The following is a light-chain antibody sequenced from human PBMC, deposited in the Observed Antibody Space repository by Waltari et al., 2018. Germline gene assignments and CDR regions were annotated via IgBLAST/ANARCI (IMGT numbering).Light chain of an antibody. CDR2: EVS. CDR1: STAVGGYGD. V-gene: IGLV2-14*01. CDR3: SSHTSTVPHV. Sequence: QSALTQPASASGSPGQSVSISCTGTSTAVGGYGDVSWYQQFPGKAPKLMIYEVSYRPSGVSSRFSGSKSGNTASLTISGLQAEDEAVYYCSSHTSTVPHVFGTGTKVTVV. J-gene: IGLJ1*01.